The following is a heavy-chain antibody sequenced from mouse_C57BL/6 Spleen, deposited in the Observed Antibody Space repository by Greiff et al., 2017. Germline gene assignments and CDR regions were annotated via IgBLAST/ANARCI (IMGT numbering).Heavy chain of an antibody. CDR3: ARGMVATWLAY. V-gene: IGHV5-17*01. CDR1: GFTFSDYG. Sequence: EVQVVESGAGLVKPGASLKLSCAASGFTFSDYGMHWVRQAPEKGLEWVAYISSGSGTIYYADTVKGRSTLTRDNAKNTLFLQMTSLRSEDTAVYYCARGMVATWLAYWGQGTLVTVSA. D-gene: IGHD1-1*02. J-gene: IGHJ3*01. CDR2: ISSGSGTI.